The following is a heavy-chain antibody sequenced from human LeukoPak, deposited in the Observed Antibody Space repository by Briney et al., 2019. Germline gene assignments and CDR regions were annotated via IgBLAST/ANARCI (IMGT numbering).Heavy chain of an antibody. CDR2: IHHDESEK. CDR3: SRWVSQYYFDF. D-gene: IGHD6-13*01. J-gene: IGHJ4*02. CDR1: GFTLNYYW. V-gene: IGHV3-7*01. Sequence: GGSPRLSCEASGFTLNYYWLGWVRQAPGKGLEWVALIHHDESEKYYVDSVKGRFSISRDNAKSSVYLQMDSLRVDDTAIYYCSRWVSQYYFDFWGQGALVSVSS.